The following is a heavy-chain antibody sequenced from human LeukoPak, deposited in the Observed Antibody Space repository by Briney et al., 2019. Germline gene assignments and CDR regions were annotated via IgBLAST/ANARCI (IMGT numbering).Heavy chain of an antibody. D-gene: IGHD3-22*01. V-gene: IGHV4-4*02. CDR3: ATGPDYYNSSSYYSHY. CDR2: INQSGST. Sequence: SGTLSLTCTVSGDSINSLDLWSWVRQPPGKGLEWIGEINQSGSTKYNPSLKSRATILLDTSKNQFSLKLRSVTAADTAVYYCATGPDYYNSSSYYSHYWGQGTLVTVSS. CDR1: GDSINSLDL. J-gene: IGHJ4*02.